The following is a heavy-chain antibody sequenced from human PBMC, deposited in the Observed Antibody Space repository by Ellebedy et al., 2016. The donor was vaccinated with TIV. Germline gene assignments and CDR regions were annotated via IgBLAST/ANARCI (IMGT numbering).Heavy chain of an antibody. J-gene: IGHJ6*02. CDR2: IYPGDSYT. Sequence: GESLKISCKGSGYSFTRYWIAWVRQMPGKGLEWMGIIYPGDSYTNYSPSFQGHVTISADKSISTAYLQWSSLKASDTAMYYCARHEVTAGYYYGMDVWGQGTTVTVSS. V-gene: IGHV5-51*01. CDR3: ARHEVTAGYYYGMDV. CDR1: GYSFTRYW. D-gene: IGHD3-10*01.